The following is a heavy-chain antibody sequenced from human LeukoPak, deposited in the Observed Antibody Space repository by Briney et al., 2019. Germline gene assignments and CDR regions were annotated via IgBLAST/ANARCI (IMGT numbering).Heavy chain of an antibody. D-gene: IGHD6-19*01. CDR3: ARVGSSDWLAY. Sequence: GGSLRLSCEASGFTFSDPYMSWIRQAPGKGLECLSYISGSGTDINYADSVRGRFTISRDNAKNLLYLQMNDLRLEDTAVYYCARVGSSDWLAYWGQGTLVTVSS. J-gene: IGHJ4*02. V-gene: IGHV3-11*04. CDR2: ISGSGTDI. CDR1: GFTFSDPY.